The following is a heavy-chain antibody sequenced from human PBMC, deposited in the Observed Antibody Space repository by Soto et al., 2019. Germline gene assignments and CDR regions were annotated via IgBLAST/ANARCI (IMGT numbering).Heavy chain of an antibody. D-gene: IGHD2-15*01. CDR1: GYTFTSYY. CDR2: INPSGGST. Sequence: ASVKVSCKASGYTFTSYYMHWVRQAPGQGLEWMGIINPSGGSTSYAQKFQGRVTMTRDTSTSTVYMELSSLRSEDTAVYYCTRVYCSGGSCYSIDYWGQGTLVTVSS. J-gene: IGHJ4*02. CDR3: TRVYCSGGSCYSIDY. V-gene: IGHV1-46*03.